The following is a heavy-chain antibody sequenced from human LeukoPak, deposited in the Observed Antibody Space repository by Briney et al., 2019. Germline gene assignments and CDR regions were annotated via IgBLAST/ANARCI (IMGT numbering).Heavy chain of an antibody. CDR1: GGSISSSSYY. CDR3: ARDWYQAAFDI. Sequence: SETLSLTCTVSGGSISSSSYYWGWIRQPPGKGLEWIGSSYYSGSTYYNPSLKSRVTISVDTSKNQFSLKLSSVTAADTAVYYCARDWYQAAFDIWGQGTMVTVSS. J-gene: IGHJ3*02. CDR2: SYYSGST. D-gene: IGHD6-13*01. V-gene: IGHV4-39*07.